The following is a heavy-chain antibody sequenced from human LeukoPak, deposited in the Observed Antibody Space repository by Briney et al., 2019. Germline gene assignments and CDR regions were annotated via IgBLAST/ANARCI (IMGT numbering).Heavy chain of an antibody. Sequence: SETLSLTCAVYGGSFSGYYWSWIRQSPGKGLEWIGEINHSGSTKYNPSLKSRVTISVDTSKNQFSLKVSPVTAADTAVYYCARRLGRKFGERFYYYHYMDVWGKGTTVTISS. CDR2: INHSGST. CDR3: ARRLGRKFGERFYYYHYMDV. J-gene: IGHJ6*03. CDR1: GGSFSGYY. D-gene: IGHD3-10*01. V-gene: IGHV4-34*01.